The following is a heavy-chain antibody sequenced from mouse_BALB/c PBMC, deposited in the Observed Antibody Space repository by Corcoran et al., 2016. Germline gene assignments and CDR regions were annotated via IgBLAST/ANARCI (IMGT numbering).Heavy chain of an antibody. CDR2: INTYTGVP. V-gene: IGHV9-3-1*01. Sequence: QIQLVQSGPELKKPGETVKISCKASGYTFTNHGMGWVMQAPGRGLKGMGWINTYTGVPTYADDFEGRFAFSLETTASTAYLQINNLKNEDTATYFCAREPYAEDYWGQGSSVTVS. CDR3: AREPYAEDY. CDR1: GYTFTNHG. J-gene: IGHJ4*01.